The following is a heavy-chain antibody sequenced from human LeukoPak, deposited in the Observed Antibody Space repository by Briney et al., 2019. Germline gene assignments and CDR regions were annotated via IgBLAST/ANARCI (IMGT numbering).Heavy chain of an antibody. Sequence: GTLSLTCAVFGASISNTNWWSWVRQPPGKGLEWVANIKQDGSEKYYVDSVKGRFTISRDNAKNSLYLQMNSLRAEDTAVYYCATRGIAAAARLVDYWGQGTLVTVSS. D-gene: IGHD6-13*01. J-gene: IGHJ4*02. CDR2: IKQDGSEK. V-gene: IGHV3-7*01. CDR1: GASISNTNW. CDR3: ATRGIAAAARLVDY.